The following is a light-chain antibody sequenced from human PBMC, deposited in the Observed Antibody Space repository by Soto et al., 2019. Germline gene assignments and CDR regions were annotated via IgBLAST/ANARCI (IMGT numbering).Light chain of an antibody. Sequence: EIVLTQSPGTLSLSPWERATLSCRASQSVSSSYLAWYQQKPGQAPRLLIYGASSRVTGFPARFSGSGSGTDFTLTISSLQSDDFAVYYCQQYDNWPWTFGQGTKVDIK. CDR1: QSVSSSY. CDR3: QQYDNWPWT. V-gene: IGKV3-15*01. J-gene: IGKJ1*01. CDR2: GAS.